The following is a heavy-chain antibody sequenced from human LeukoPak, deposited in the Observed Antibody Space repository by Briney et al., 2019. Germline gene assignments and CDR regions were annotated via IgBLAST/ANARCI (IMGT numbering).Heavy chain of an antibody. CDR3: ARNPEIAAFED. J-gene: IGHJ4*02. Sequence: PSVTLSLTCAVSGYSISSRNWWGWIRQPPGTGLEWIRYIHPDGRIHYNPSLKSRVSMSLDTSKNQFSLKLTSVTAVDTAVYYCARNPEIAAFEDWGQGTLVTVSS. CDR2: IHPDGRI. D-gene: IGHD1-14*01. V-gene: IGHV4-28*05. CDR1: GYSISSRNW.